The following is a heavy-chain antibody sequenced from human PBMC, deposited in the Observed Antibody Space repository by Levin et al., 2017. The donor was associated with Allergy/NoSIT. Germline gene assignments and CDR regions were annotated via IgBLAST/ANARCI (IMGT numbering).Heavy chain of an antibody. J-gene: IGHJ5*02. CDR3: ARVTPYDFWSGYYRRANWFDP. D-gene: IGHD3-3*01. Sequence: SETLSLTCAVYGGSFSGYYWSWIRQPPGKGLEWIGEINHSGSTNYNPSLKSRVTISVDTSKNQFSLKLSSVTAADTAVYYCARVTPYDFWSGYYRRANWFDPWGQGTLVTVSS. V-gene: IGHV4-34*01. CDR1: GGSFSGYY. CDR2: INHSGST.